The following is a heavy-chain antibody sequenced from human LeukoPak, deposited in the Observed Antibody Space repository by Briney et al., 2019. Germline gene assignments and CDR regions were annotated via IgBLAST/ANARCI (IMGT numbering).Heavy chain of an antibody. D-gene: IGHD2-15*01. CDR2: IYYSGNT. Sequence: PSETLSLTFTVSGGSISSSSYYWGWIRQPPGKGLEWIGSIYYSGNTYYNPSLKSRVTISVDTSKNHFSLKLSSVTAADTAVYYCARHRCTGGNCYRLNYWGQGTLVTVSS. CDR3: ARHRCTGGNCYRLNY. J-gene: IGHJ4*02. V-gene: IGHV4-39*01. CDR1: GGSISSSSYY.